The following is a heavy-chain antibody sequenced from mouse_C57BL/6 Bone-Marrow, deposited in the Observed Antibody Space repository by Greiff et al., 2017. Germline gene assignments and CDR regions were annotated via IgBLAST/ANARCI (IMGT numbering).Heavy chain of an antibody. V-gene: IGHV14-4*01. D-gene: IGHD1-1*01. CDR3: TTGPLYYYGSLVV. CDR1: GFNIKDDN. J-gene: IGHJ1*03. Sequence: EVQLQQSGAELVRPGASVKLSCTASGFNIKDDNMHWVKQRPEQGLEWIGWFDPGNGDTEYASKFQGKATITADTSSNTAYLQLSSLTSEDTAVYYCTTGPLYYYGSLVVWGTGTTVTVSS. CDR2: FDPGNGDT.